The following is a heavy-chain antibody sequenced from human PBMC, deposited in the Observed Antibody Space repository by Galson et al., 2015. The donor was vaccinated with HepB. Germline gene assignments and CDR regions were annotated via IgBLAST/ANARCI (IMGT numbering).Heavy chain of an antibody. J-gene: IGHJ6*02. Sequence: CAISGDSVSSNSAAWNWIRQSPSRGLEWLGRTYYRSKWYNDYAVSVKSRITINPDTSKNQFSLQLNSVTPEDTAVYYCARDGSYSSSSRDYYYYGLDVWGQGTAVTVSS. V-gene: IGHV6-1*01. CDR2: TYYRSKWYN. D-gene: IGHD6-6*01. CDR3: ARDGSYSSSSRDYYYYGLDV. CDR1: GDSVSSNSAA.